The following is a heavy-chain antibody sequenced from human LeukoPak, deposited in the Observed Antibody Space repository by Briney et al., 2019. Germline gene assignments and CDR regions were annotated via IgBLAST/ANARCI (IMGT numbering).Heavy chain of an antibody. V-gene: IGHV4-59*08. J-gene: IGHJ4*02. CDR1: GGSISSYY. D-gene: IGHD6-19*01. CDR3: ARLGYSSGWYWSGD. Sequence: SETLSLTCTVSGGSISSYYWSWIRQPPGKGLEWIGYIYYSGSTNYNPSLKSRVTISVDTSKNQFSPKLSSVTAADTAVYYCARLGYSSGWYWSGDWGQGTLVTVSS. CDR2: IYYSGST.